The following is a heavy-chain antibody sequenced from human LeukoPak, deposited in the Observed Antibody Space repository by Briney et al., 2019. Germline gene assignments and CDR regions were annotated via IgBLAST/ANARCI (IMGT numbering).Heavy chain of an antibody. D-gene: IGHD4-17*01. V-gene: IGHV3-23*01. CDR1: GFTFSSHG. CDR2: ISIGGDTT. CDR3: AKEIRPNDY. Sequence: GSLRLSCAASGFTFSSHGMCWVRQAPGRGLEWVSSISIGGDTTYSDSVRGRFTISRDNSKNTLYLQLDSLRAEDTAIYYCAKEIRPNDYWGQGTLVTVSS. J-gene: IGHJ4*02.